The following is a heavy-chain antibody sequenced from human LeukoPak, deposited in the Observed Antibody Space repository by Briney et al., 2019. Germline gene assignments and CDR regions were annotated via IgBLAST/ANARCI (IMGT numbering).Heavy chain of an antibody. Sequence: ASVKVSCKASGGTFSSYAISWVRQAPGQGLEWMGRIIPILGIANYAQKFQGRVTITADKSTSTAYMELSSLRSEDTAVYYCASSYCGGDCYSYYYCGMDVWGQGTTVIVSS. CDR1: GGTFSSYA. J-gene: IGHJ6*02. CDR3: ASSYCGGDCYSYYYCGMDV. V-gene: IGHV1-69*04. D-gene: IGHD2-21*02. CDR2: IIPILGIA.